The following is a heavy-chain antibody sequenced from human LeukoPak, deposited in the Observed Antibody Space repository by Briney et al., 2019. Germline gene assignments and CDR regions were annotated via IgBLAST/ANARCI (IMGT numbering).Heavy chain of an antibody. V-gene: IGHV3-21*01. CDR2: ISRASESI. D-gene: IGHD1-7*01. Sequence: TGGPLRLSCEASGFNFNTYSRAWVRQAPGKGLEWVSIISRASESIFYADSVKGRFTISRDNAKNSLYLQMNGLRAEDTAAYYCARGATDTTRWFDPWGQGTLVTVSS. J-gene: IGHJ5*02. CDR1: GFNFNTYS. CDR3: ARGATDTTRWFDP.